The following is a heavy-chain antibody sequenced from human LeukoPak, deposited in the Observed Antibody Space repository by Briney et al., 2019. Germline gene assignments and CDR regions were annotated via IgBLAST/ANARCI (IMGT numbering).Heavy chain of an antibody. V-gene: IGHV4-4*07. D-gene: IGHD6-13*01. CDR1: SGSINDFY. J-gene: IGHJ3*02. CDR3: ARRSPIIAAGDAYDI. Sequence: SETLSLTCTVSSGSINDFYWSWIRQPAGKGLEWIGRIFTDGSTAYNPSPQSRLTMSIDMSKNQFSLRLTSVTAADTAVYYCARRSPIIAAGDAYDIWGQGTLVTVSS. CDR2: IFTDGST.